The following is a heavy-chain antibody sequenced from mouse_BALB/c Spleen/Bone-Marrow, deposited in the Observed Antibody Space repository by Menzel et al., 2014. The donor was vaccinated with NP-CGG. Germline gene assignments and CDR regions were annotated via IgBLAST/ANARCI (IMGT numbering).Heavy chain of an antibody. CDR2: ISSGSSTT. V-gene: IGHV5-17*02. D-gene: IGHD1-1*01. J-gene: IGHJ2*01. CDR3: ARSYYGSSYYFDY. CDR1: GFTFSSFG. Sequence: EVKLMESGGGLVQPGGSRKLSCAASGFTFSSFGMHWVRQAPEKGLEWVAYISSGSSTTYYADTVKGRFTISRDNPKNTLFLQMTSLRSEDTAMYYCARSYYGSSYYFDYWGQGTTLTVSS.